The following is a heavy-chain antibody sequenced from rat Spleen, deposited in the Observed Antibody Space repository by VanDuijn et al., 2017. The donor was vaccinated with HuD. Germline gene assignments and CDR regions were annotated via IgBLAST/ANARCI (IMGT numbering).Heavy chain of an antibody. Sequence: EVQLVESGGGLVQPGRSMKLSCAASGFTFNNYGMAWVRQTPTKGLEWVASISTGGGNTYYRDSVKGRFTISRDNAKSTLYLQMSSLRSEDTATYYCSPLPGRNLAYWGQGVVVTVSS. CDR2: ISTGGGNT. V-gene: IGHV5-25*01. CDR1: GFTFNNYG. CDR3: SPLPGRNLAY. J-gene: IGHJ2*01. D-gene: IGHD1-4*01.